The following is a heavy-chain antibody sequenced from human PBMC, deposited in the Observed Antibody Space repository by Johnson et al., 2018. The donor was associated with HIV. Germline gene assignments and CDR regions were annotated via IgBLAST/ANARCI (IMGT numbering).Heavy chain of an antibody. V-gene: IGHV3-7*05. Sequence: MLLVESGGGLAQPGGSLRLSCAASGFSFRSYWMTWVRQAPGKGLEWVANINKDGRDRYYVASVQGRFTSPRDNAQNSLYLQMNSLRGENTAVYYCARPSLKDGYNYGGGFDIWGQGTMVTVSS. D-gene: IGHD5-24*01. J-gene: IGHJ3*02. CDR2: INKDGRDR. CDR1: GFSFRSYW. CDR3: ARPSLKDGYNYGGGFDI.